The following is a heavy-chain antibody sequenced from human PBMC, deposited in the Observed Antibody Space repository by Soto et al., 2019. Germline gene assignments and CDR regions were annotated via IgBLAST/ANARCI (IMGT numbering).Heavy chain of an antibody. J-gene: IGHJ4*02. Sequence: PSETLSLTCTVPGGSISSGDYYWSWIRQPPGKGLEWIGYIYYSGSTYYNPSLKSRVTISVDTSKNQFSLKLSSVTAADTAVYYCARQQNYYDSSGYQYFDYWGQGTLVTVSS. CDR2: IYYSGST. CDR3: ARQQNYYDSSGYQYFDY. V-gene: IGHV4-30-4*01. CDR1: GGSISSGDYY. D-gene: IGHD3-22*01.